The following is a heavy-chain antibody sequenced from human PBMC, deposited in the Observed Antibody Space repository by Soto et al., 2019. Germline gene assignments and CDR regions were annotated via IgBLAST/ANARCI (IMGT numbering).Heavy chain of an antibody. J-gene: IGHJ4*02. CDR2: ISFDGSNK. Sequence: QVQLVESGGGVVQPGRSLRLSCAASGFTFSSYGMHWVRQAPGKGLEWVAVISFDGSNKYYADSVKGRMTIYRDNSKNTRYLQINILRAEDTAVYYCAKSQDVEMATIAVDYWGQGTLVTVSS. D-gene: IGHD5-12*01. CDR1: GFTFSSYG. CDR3: AKSQDVEMATIAVDY. V-gene: IGHV3-30*18.